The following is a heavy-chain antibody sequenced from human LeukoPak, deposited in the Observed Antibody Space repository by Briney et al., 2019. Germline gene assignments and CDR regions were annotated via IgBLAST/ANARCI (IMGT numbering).Heavy chain of an antibody. CDR3: AKTIIVAATGGFDY. CDR1: GFTFSSYA. D-gene: IGHD1-26*01. V-gene: IGHV3-23*01. CDR2: ISDCGRST. Sequence: PGGSLRLSCAASGFTFSSYATFSHYAMGWVRQAPGKGLEWVSFISDCGRSTYYADSVRGRFTISRDNSKNTLYLQMNSLRAEDTALYYCAKTIIVAATGGFDYWGQGTLVTVSS. J-gene: IGHJ4*02.